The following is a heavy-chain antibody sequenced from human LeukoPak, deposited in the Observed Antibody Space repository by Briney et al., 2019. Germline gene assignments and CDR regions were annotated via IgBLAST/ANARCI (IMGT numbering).Heavy chain of an antibody. CDR3: AIGLVVPAAIKTYPFDY. V-gene: IGHV1-69*13. Sequence: SVKVSCKASGGTFSSNAISWVRQAPGQGLEWMGGIIPIFGTANYAQKFQGRVTITADESTSTAYMELSSLRSEDTAVYYCAIGLVVPAAIKTYPFDYWGQGTLVTVSS. D-gene: IGHD2-2*01. J-gene: IGHJ4*02. CDR1: GGTFSSNA. CDR2: IIPIFGTA.